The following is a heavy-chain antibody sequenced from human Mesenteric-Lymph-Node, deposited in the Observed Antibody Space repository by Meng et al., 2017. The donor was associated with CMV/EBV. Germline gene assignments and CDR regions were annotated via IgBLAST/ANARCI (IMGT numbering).Heavy chain of an antibody. CDR3: ARGRGVIVPGGFDR. J-gene: IGHJ4*02. V-gene: IGHV4-61*08. CDR2: VFYGGST. CDR1: GGSVSSGGYY. D-gene: IGHD3-16*02. Sequence: SETLSLTCSVSGGSVSSGGYYWSWIRQSPGKGLEWIGYVFYGGSTMYNPSLQSRVTIAEDTSKNQFSLKLTSVTAADTAVYYCARGRGVIVPGGFDRWGQGTLVTVSS.